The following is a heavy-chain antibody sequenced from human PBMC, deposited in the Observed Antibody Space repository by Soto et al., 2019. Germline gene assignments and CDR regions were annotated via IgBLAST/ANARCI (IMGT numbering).Heavy chain of an antibody. Sequence: EVQLVESGGGLVQPGRSLRLSCAASGFTFDDYAMHWVRQAPGKGLEWVSGISWNSGSIGYADSVKGRFTISRDNAKNSLYLQMNSLRAEDTALYYCAKVGYCRGGSCYTHDAFDIWGQGTMVTVSS. D-gene: IGHD2-15*01. J-gene: IGHJ3*02. CDR2: ISWNSGSI. CDR3: AKVGYCRGGSCYTHDAFDI. CDR1: GFTFDDYA. V-gene: IGHV3-9*01.